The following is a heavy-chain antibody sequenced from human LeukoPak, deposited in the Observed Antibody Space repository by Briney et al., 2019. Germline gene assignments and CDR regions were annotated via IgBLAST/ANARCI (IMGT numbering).Heavy chain of an antibody. Sequence: GGSLRLSCAASGFTVSSNYMNWVRQAPGKWLEWVSVIYSGGSTYYADSVKGRFTISRDNSKNTVFLQMNSLRGEDTAVYYSARDPSVGTTTGWFDPWGQGTLVTVSS. V-gene: IGHV3-53*01. D-gene: IGHD1-26*01. CDR1: GFTVSSNY. J-gene: IGHJ5*02. CDR2: IYSGGST. CDR3: ARDPSVGTTTGWFDP.